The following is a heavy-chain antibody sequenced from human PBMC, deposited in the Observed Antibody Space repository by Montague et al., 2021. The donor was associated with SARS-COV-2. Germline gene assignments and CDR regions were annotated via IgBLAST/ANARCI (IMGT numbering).Heavy chain of an antibody. V-gene: IGHV4-59*02. D-gene: IGHD1-14*01. Sequence: SETLSLTCTVSGASVGSSDWGWIRQSPGKGLEWIGYFYSVGSTDYNPSLKSRVSISRDTSKDQFSLKVRSVTAADTAVYYCARETMTADALDIWCQGTMVTVSS. CDR1: GASVGSSD. CDR3: ARETMTADALDI. J-gene: IGHJ3*02. CDR2: FYSVGST.